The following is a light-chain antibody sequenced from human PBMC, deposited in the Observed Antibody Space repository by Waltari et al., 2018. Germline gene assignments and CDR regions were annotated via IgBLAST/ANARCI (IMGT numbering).Light chain of an antibody. CDR1: NVGRKS. J-gene: IGLJ2*01. V-gene: IGLV3-21*02. Sequence: SYVLTQPPSVSLAPGQTATITCGGDNVGRKSVHWYQKRPGQAPVLAVFDGSDRPSGIPSRFAGSNSGNTATLTISGVEAGDEADYYCHLWDSTTDHVIFGGGTKLTVL. CDR3: HLWDSTTDHVI. CDR2: DGS.